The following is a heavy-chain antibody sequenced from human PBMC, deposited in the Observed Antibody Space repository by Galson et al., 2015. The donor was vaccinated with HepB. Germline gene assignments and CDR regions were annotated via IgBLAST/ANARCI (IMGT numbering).Heavy chain of an antibody. D-gene: IGHD1-26*01. CDR3: ATSSDAFDI. CDR2: ISYDGSNK. V-gene: IGHV3-30*03. CDR1: GFTFSRYG. Sequence: SLRLSCAASGFTFSRYGMHWVRQAPGKGLEWVAVISYDGSNKYYADSVKGRFTISRDNSKNTLYLQINSLRVEDTAVYYCATSSDAFDIWGQGTMVTVSS. J-gene: IGHJ3*02.